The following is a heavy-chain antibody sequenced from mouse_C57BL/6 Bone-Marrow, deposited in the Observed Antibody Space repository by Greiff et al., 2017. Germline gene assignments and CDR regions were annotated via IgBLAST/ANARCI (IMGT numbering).Heavy chain of an antibody. D-gene: IGHD2-5*01. J-gene: IGHJ3*01. CDR2: FYPGSGSI. CDR1: GYTFTEYT. Sequence: VQLQQSGAELVKPGASVKLSCKASGYTFTEYTIHWVKQRPGQGLEWIGWFYPGSGSIKYNEKFKDKATLTADKSSSTVYMKLSRVTSEDSAVYFDARHDYYSNYFWFAYWGQGTLVTVSA. CDR3: ARHDYYSNYFWFAY. V-gene: IGHV1-62-2*01.